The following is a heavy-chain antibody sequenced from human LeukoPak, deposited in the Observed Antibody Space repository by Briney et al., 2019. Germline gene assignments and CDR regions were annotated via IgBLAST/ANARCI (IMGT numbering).Heavy chain of an antibody. CDR1: GYSISSGYY. V-gene: IGHV4-38-2*01. CDR3: ARHNRPATDDFWSGYYFRILSPFDY. D-gene: IGHD3-3*01. J-gene: IGHJ4*02. Sequence: SETLSLTCAVSGYSISSGYYWGWIRQPPGKGLEWIGSIYHSGSTYYNPSLKSRVTISVDTSKNQFSLKLSSVTAADTVVYYCARHNRPATDDFWSGYYFRILSPFDYWGQGTLVTVSS. CDR2: IYHSGST.